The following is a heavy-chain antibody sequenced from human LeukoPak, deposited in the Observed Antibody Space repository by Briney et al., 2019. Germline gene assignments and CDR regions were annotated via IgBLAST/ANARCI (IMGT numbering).Heavy chain of an antibody. J-gene: IGHJ4*02. CDR2: ISDGGETV. D-gene: IGHD1-1*01. V-gene: IGHV3-11*01. CDR3: AKKLSGMSGTPWGDFDC. CDR1: GFSFSDHY. Sequence: GGSLRLSCAASGFSFSDHYMNWIRQAPGKGLEWVSYISDGGETVYYSDSVKGRFTISRDNAKRSVYLQMDSLRAEDTAVYYCAKKLSGMSGTPWGDFDCWGQGALVTVSS.